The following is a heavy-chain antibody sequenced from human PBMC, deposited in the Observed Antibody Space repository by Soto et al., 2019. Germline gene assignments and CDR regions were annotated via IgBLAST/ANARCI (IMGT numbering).Heavy chain of an antibody. CDR3: AKGPWELGGFDM. Sequence: EVQLLESGGGLVQPGGSLRLSCTASGFTFSSNAMSWVRQAPGKGLEWVSGISGSGGSTYYADSVKGRFTISRDNSKNTLYLQMNSLRAEDTAVYYCAKGPWELGGFDMWGLGTMVTVSS. J-gene: IGHJ3*02. CDR2: ISGSGGST. D-gene: IGHD1-26*01. CDR1: GFTFSSNA. V-gene: IGHV3-23*01.